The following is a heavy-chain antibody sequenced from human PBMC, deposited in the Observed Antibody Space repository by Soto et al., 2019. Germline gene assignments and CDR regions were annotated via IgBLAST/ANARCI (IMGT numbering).Heavy chain of an antibody. D-gene: IGHD3-16*01. CDR3: ARGLLGYYYYGMDV. CDR1: GGSISSYY. J-gene: IGHJ6*02. CDR2: IYYSGST. V-gene: IGHV4-59*01. Sequence: PSETLSLTCTVSGGSISSYYWIWIRQTPGKGLEWIGYIYYSGSTNYNPSLKSRVTISVDTSKNQFSLKLSSVTAADTAVYYCARGLLGYYYYGMDVWGQGTTVTVSS.